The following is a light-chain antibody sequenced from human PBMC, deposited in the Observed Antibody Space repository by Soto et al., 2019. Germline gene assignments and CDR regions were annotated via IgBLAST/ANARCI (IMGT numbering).Light chain of an antibody. CDR2: GNT. V-gene: IGLV1-40*01. CDR1: SSNIWAGYD. CDR3: QTHDSSLHASV. J-gene: IGLJ1*01. Sequence: QSVLTQPPSVSGAPGQRVTISCTGSSSNIWAGYDVHWYLQLPGTAPKLLIYGNTNRPSGVPDRFSGSKSGSSASLAITGLQAEDEADYSSQTHDSSLHASVFGTGTKVTVL.